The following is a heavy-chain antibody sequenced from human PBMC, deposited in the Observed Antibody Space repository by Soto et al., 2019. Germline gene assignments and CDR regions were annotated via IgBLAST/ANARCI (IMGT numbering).Heavy chain of an antibody. Sequence: EVQVVESGGGLVQPGGSLRLSCAASGFTFSSYGMNWVRQVPGKGLVWVSRLNSDGSTTNYADSVKGRFTIFRDNARNTLSLQMNSLRADDTAVYYCARGIKYYYGMDVWGQGTTVTVSS. CDR1: GFTFSSYG. CDR2: LNSDGSTT. D-gene: IGHD2-21*01. CDR3: ARGIKYYYGMDV. J-gene: IGHJ6*02. V-gene: IGHV3-74*01.